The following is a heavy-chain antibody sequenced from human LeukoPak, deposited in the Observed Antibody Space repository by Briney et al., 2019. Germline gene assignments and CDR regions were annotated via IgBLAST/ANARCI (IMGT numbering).Heavy chain of an antibody. J-gene: IGHJ5*02. CDR1: GFTFSSYS. D-gene: IGHD3-16*01. V-gene: IGHV3-21*01. Sequence: GGSLRLSCAASGFTFSSYSMNWVRQAPGKGLEWVSSISSSSYIYYADSVKGRFTISRDNAKNSLYLQMNSLRAEDTAVHYCARDPGGDWFDPWGQGTLVTVSS. CDR3: ARDPGGDWFDP. CDR2: ISSSSYI.